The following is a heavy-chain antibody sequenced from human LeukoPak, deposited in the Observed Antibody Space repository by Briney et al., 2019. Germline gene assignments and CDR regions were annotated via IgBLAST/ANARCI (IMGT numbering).Heavy chain of an antibody. CDR2: IRSKANSYAT. J-gene: IGHJ4*02. D-gene: IGHD3-10*01. Sequence: GGSLRLSCAASGFTFSGSAMHWVRQASGKGLEWVGRIRSKANSYATAYAASVKGRFTISRDDSKNTAYLQMNSLKTEDTAVYYCTRTSYYGSGSDNYWGQGTLVTVSS. CDR3: TRTSYYGSGSDNY. V-gene: IGHV3-73*01. CDR1: GFTFSGSA.